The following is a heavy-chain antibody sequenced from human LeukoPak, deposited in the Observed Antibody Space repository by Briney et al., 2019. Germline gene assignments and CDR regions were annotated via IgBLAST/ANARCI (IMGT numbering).Heavy chain of an antibody. V-gene: IGHV3-23*01. CDR3: AKDLTVTTRGDALDI. CDR2: LSASGDNT. D-gene: IGHD4-17*01. J-gene: IGHJ3*02. CDR1: GFTFSSYA. Sequence: GVSLRLSCAASGFTFSSYAMSWVRQTPGKGLEWVSSLSASGDNTYYADSVKGRFTISRDNSKNTLYLQMNSLRVEDTAVYYCAKDLTVTTRGDALDIWGQGTMVTVSS.